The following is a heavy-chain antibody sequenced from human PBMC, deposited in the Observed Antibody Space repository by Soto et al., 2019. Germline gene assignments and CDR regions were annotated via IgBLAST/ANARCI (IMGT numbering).Heavy chain of an antibody. CDR1: GGSFSGYY. CDR3: ARVGDYYDILVGL. J-gene: IGHJ4*02. CDR2: INHSGST. D-gene: IGHD3-9*01. V-gene: IGHV4-34*01. Sequence: SETLSLTCAVYGGSFSGYYWSWIRQPPGKGLEWIGEINHSGSTNYNPSLKSRVTISVDTSKNQFSLKLSSVTAADTAVYYCARVGDYYDILVGLRGQRTLDTVSS.